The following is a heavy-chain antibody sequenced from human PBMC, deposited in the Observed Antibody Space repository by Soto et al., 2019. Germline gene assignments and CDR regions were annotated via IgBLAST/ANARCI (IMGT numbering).Heavy chain of an antibody. Sequence: GASVKVSCKASGYTFTSYDINWVRQATGQGLEWMGWMNPNSGNTGYAQKFQGRVTMTRNTSISTAYMELRSLRSDDTAVYYCASSYGTSWYGDYWGQGTLVTVSS. CDR2: MNPNSGNT. J-gene: IGHJ4*02. CDR1: GYTFTSYD. D-gene: IGHD6-13*01. CDR3: ASSYGTSWYGDY. V-gene: IGHV1-8*01.